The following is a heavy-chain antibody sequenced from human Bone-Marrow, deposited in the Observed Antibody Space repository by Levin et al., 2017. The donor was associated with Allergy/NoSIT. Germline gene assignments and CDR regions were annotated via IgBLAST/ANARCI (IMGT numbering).Heavy chain of an antibody. CDR3: ARLYYAYWSGYQMYYYGMDV. Sequence: AASVKVSCVASGFKLRSYWMTWVRQSPGKGLEWVANIKPDGSEKKYVDSVKGRFTISKDDAKSSLDLEMNSLRAEDTAVYYCARLYYAYWSGYQMYYYGMDVWGQGTTVIVSS. J-gene: IGHJ6*02. CDR1: GFKLRSYW. V-gene: IGHV3-7*01. CDR2: IKPDGSEK. D-gene: IGHD3-3*01.